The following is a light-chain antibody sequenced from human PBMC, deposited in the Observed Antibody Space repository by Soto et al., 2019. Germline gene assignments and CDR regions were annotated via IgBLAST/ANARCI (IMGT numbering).Light chain of an antibody. Sequence: DIQLTQSPSFLSASVGDRVTITCRASQGITNYLAWYQQKPGKAPKLLIFAASILQSGVPSRFSGSGSGTEFTLTISSLQPEDFATYYCQQLNSYPPLTFGGGTKVEIK. J-gene: IGKJ4*01. CDR1: QGITNY. CDR3: QQLNSYPPLT. V-gene: IGKV1-9*01. CDR2: AAS.